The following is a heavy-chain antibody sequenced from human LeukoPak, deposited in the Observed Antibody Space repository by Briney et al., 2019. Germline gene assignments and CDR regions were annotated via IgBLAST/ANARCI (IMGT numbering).Heavy chain of an antibody. CDR2: IRSKAYGGTT. CDR1: GFTFGDYA. D-gene: IGHD4-23*01. Sequence: GGSLRLSCTASGFTFGDYAMSWVRQAPGKGLEWVGFIRSKAYGGTTEYAASVKGRFTISRDDSKSIAYLQMNSLKTEDTAVYYCTRGRFTVVIRALDYWGQGTLVTVSS. V-gene: IGHV3-49*04. J-gene: IGHJ4*02. CDR3: TRGRFTVVIRALDY.